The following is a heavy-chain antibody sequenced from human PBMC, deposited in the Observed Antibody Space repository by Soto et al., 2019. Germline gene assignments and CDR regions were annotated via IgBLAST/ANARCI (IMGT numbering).Heavy chain of an antibody. V-gene: IGHV3-9*01. Sequence: EVQLVESGGGLVQPGRSLRLSCAASGFTFDDYAMHWVRQAPGKGLEWVSGISWNSGSIGYADSVKGRFTISRYNAKNSLYLQMNSLRAEDTALYYCAKDLSYGDYVFDYWGQGTLVTVSS. D-gene: IGHD4-17*01. CDR3: AKDLSYGDYVFDY. CDR1: GFTFDDYA. CDR2: ISWNSGSI. J-gene: IGHJ4*02.